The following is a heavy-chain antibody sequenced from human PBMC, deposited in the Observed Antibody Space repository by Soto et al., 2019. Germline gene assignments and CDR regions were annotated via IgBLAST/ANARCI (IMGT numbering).Heavy chain of an antibody. CDR3: GRFGRFCSSPSCRGRNWFDP. CDR1: GGSIRSGDYY. V-gene: IGHV4-30-4*01. J-gene: IGHJ5*02. CDR2: MFYVGAT. D-gene: IGHD2-2*01. Sequence: QVQLQESGPGLVEPSQTLSLTCSVSGGSIRSGDYYWSWIRQPPGKGLEWIGYMFYVGATYYDPSLKSRVTISVDTSRNQFSLKLSSVTAADTAVYHCGRFGRFCSSPSCRGRNWFDPWGQGTLVTVTS.